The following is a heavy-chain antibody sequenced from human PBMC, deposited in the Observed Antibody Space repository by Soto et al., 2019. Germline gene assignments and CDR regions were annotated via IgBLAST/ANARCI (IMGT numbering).Heavy chain of an antibody. Sequence: SVKVSCKASGGTFSSYTISWVRQAPGQGLEWMGRIIPILGIANYAQKFQGRVTITADKSTSTAYMELSSLRSEDTAVYYCARGKFDYGDYFDPWGQGTQVTVPS. CDR2: IIPILGIA. D-gene: IGHD4-17*01. CDR3: ARGKFDYGDYFDP. V-gene: IGHV1-69*02. J-gene: IGHJ5*02. CDR1: GGTFSSYT.